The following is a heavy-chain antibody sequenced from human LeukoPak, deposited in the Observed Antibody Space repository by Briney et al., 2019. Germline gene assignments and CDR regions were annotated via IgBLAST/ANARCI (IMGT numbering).Heavy chain of an antibody. V-gene: IGHV1-18*01. CDR2: ISANSGNT. CDR3: ARDRSTNDY. D-gene: IGHD2-8*01. Sequence: GASVKVSCKASGCTFTNYGISWVRQAPVQGLEWMGWISANSGNTNYAQKLQGRVTMTTDTSTSTVYMELRSLRSDDTAVYYCARDRSTNDYWGQGTLVTVSS. J-gene: IGHJ4*02. CDR1: GCTFTNYG.